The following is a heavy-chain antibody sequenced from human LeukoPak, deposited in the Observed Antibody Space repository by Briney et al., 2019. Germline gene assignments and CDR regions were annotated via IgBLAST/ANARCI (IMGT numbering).Heavy chain of an antibody. J-gene: IGHJ4*02. Sequence: GGSLRLSCAASGLTFGSPWMHWVRQAPGKGLVWVSRINSDGSATAYADSVKGRFTISRDNAENTLYLQMNSLRAEDTAVYYCARGTAGYHSSYFDYWGQGTLVTVSS. D-gene: IGHD3-16*02. CDR2: INSDGSAT. CDR3: ARGTAGYHSSYFDY. CDR1: GLTFGSPW. V-gene: IGHV3-74*01.